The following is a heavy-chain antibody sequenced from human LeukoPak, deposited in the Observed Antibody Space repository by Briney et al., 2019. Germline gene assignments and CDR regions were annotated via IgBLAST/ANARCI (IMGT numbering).Heavy chain of an antibody. CDR1: GASISSGDYY. CDR2: IYYSGST. J-gene: IGHJ5*02. CDR3: ARKPLGYCSGGSCRKPYNWFDP. D-gene: IGHD2-15*01. V-gene: IGHV4-31*03. Sequence: SETLSLTCTVSGASISSGDYYWSWIRQHPGKGLEWIGYIYYSGSTYYNPSLKSRVTISVDTSKNQFSLKLSSVTAADTAVYYCARKPLGYCSGGSCRKPYNWFDPWGQGTLVTVSS.